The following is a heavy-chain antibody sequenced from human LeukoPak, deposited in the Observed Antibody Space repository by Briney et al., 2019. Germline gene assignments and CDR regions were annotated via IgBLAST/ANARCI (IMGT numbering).Heavy chain of an antibody. CDR2: ISYDGSNK. Sequence: GSPRLSCAASGFTFSSYAMHWVRQAPGKGLEWVAVISYDGSNKYYADSVKGRFTISRDNSKNTLYLQMNSLRAEDTAVYYCARVRSPMTTDGNHNFDYWGQGTLVTVSS. V-gene: IGHV3-30-3*01. CDR1: GFTFSSYA. CDR3: ARVRSPMTTDGNHNFDY. J-gene: IGHJ4*02. D-gene: IGHD4-11*01.